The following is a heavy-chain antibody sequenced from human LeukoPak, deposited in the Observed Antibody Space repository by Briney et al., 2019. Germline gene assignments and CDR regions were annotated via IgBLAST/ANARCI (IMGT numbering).Heavy chain of an antibody. Sequence: RSGGSLSLSWASFRFTFRIYSMNSVRHVPGKGLEWVSFISSSSSYIYYADSVKGRFPISRDNAKNSLYLQMNSLRAEDTAVYYCARSYYFGSGSFPYWGQGTLVTVSS. V-gene: IGHV3-21*01. J-gene: IGHJ4*02. CDR1: RFTFRIYS. CDR2: ISSSSSYI. D-gene: IGHD3-10*01. CDR3: ARSYYFGSGSFPY.